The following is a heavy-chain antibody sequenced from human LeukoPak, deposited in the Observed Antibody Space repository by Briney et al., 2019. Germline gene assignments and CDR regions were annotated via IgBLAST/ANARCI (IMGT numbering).Heavy chain of an antibody. CDR2: IKSKSDGGII. V-gene: IGHV3-15*01. CDR3: TTSSVHINDY. D-gene: IGHD2-21*01. Sequence: GGSLRLSCAASGFSFTNAWMTWVRQAPGKGLEWVGRIKSKSDGGIIDYAAPVKGRFTISRDDSKNTVYLQMNSLKTQDTGVYYCTTSSVHINDYWGQGTLVSVSS. J-gene: IGHJ4*02. CDR1: GFSFTNAW.